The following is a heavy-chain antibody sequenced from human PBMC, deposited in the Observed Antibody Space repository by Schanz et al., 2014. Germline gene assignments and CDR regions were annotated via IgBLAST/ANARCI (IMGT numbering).Heavy chain of an antibody. D-gene: IGHD3-10*01. Sequence: VQSVHSGTEVQKLGASVQVSCQTSGYTFTAYGLNWVRQAPGQGLEWMGWITAYNGDTNYALKLQGWVTLTTDTSTSTAYMELRNLRSDDTAVYYCARAKRFGDMDVWGQGTTVTVSS. CDR2: ITAYNGDT. V-gene: IGHV1-18*01. J-gene: IGHJ6*02. CDR1: GYTFTAYG. CDR3: ARAKRFGDMDV.